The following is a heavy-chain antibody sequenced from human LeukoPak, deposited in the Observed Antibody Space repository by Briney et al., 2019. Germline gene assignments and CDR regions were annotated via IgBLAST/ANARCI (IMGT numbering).Heavy chain of an antibody. Sequence: SESLSLTCTVFGGSISSSSYYWGWIRQPPGKGLEWIGSIYYSGSTYYNPSLKSRVTISVDTSKNQFSLKLSSVTAADTAVYYCARTRVATIREPIFDYWGQGTLVTVSS. J-gene: IGHJ4*02. CDR3: ARTRVATIREPIFDY. D-gene: IGHD5-12*01. V-gene: IGHV4-39*07. CDR1: GGSISSSSYY. CDR2: IYYSGST.